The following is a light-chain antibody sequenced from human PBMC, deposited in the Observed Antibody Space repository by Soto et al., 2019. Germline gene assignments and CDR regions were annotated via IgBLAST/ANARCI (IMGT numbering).Light chain of an antibody. Sequence: SYDLTQPPSVSVAPGKTARITCGGNNIGSKSVHWYQQKPGQAPVLVIYYDSDRPSGIPERFSGSNSGNTATLTISRVEAGDEADYYCQVWDSSSEKVFGGGTKLTVL. CDR3: QVWDSSSEKV. CDR2: YDS. CDR1: NIGSKS. V-gene: IGLV3-21*04. J-gene: IGLJ2*01.